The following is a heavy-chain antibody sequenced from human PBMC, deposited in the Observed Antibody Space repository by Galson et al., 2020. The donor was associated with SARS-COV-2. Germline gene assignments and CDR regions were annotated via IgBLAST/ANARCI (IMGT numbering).Heavy chain of an antibody. CDR2: TRNKANSYTT. D-gene: IGHD3-3*01. CDR3: ARGRETKGLFWSGYYYFDY. CDR1: GFTFSDHY. V-gene: IGHV3-72*01. Sequence: GESLKISCAASGFTFSDHYMDWVRQAPGKGLEWVGRTRNKANSYTTEYAASVKGRFTISRDDSKNSLYLQMNSLKTEDTAVYYCARGRETKGLFWSGYYYFDYWGQGTLVTVSS. J-gene: IGHJ4*02.